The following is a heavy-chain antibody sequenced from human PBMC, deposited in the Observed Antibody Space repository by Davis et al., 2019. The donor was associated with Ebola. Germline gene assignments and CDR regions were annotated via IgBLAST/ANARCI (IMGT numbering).Heavy chain of an antibody. CDR3: ATYSKSWYYYYYGMDV. J-gene: IGHJ6*02. D-gene: IGHD6-13*01. CDR1: GYTFTDYY. Sequence: SVKVSCKASGYTFTDYYMHWVRQAPGQGLEWMGGIIPMFRSPNYAQKFLDRVTITADESTRTVYMEMRSLRPEDTAVYYCATYSKSWYYYYYGMDVWGQGTTVTVSS. CDR2: IIPMFRSP. V-gene: IGHV1-69*13.